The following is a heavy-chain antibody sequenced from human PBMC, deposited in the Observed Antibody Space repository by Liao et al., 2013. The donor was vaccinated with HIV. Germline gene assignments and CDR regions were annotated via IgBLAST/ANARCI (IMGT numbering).Heavy chain of an antibody. D-gene: IGHD2-21*02. J-gene: IGHJ6*03. CDR3: ARAPVSLVQGMVVTSLYYYHMDV. CDR2: ITYSGSR. V-gene: IGHV4-61*01. Sequence: QVQLQESGPGLVKPSETLSLTCSVSGGSIIVSGDFMRSNYWSWIRQAPGKGLEWIGYITYSGSRNYNPSLKSRVTISADTSKNQYSLQLTSVTAADTAVYYCARAPVSLVQGMVVTSLYYYHMDVWGKGTTVIVSS. CDR1: GGSIIVSGDFMRSNY.